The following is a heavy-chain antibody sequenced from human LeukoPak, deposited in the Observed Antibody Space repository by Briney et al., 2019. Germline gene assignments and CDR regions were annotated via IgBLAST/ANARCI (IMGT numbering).Heavy chain of an antibody. V-gene: IGHV4-61*08. CDR2: IYSSGST. CDR3: ARARDSNYFYNMGV. Sequence: SETLSLTCTVSGGSISNGGHYWSWIRQHPGKGLEWIGYIYSSGSTNYNPSLKSRVTISEGTSEDQFSLKMNSVTAADTAVYYCARARDSNYFYNMGVWGQGTAVTVSS. D-gene: IGHD2-15*01. CDR1: GGSISNGGHY. J-gene: IGHJ6*02.